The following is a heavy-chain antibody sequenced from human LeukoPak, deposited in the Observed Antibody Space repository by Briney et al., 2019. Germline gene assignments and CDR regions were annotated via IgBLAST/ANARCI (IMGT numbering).Heavy chain of an antibody. CDR3: ARDVAIPPPKNYYYMDV. D-gene: IGHD2-21*01. J-gene: IGHJ6*03. Sequence: SVKVSCKASGGTFSSYAISRVRQAPGQGLEWMGRIIPIFGTANYAQKFQGRVTITTDESTSTAYMELSSLRSEDTAVYYCARDVAIPPPKNYYYMDVWGKGTTVTVSS. CDR1: GGTFSSYA. V-gene: IGHV1-69*05. CDR2: IIPIFGTA.